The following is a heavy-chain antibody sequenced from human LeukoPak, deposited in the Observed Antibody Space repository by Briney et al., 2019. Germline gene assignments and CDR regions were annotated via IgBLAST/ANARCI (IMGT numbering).Heavy chain of an antibody. CDR1: GGSISSYY. J-gene: IGHJ4*02. Sequence: SETLSLTCTVSGGSISSYYWSWIRQPPGKGLEWIVYIYYSGSTNYNPSLKSRVTISVGTSKNQFSLKLSSVTAADTAVYYCARDGDGSGWSDCWGQGTLVTVSS. CDR3: ARDGDGSGWSDC. CDR2: IYYSGST. D-gene: IGHD6-19*01. V-gene: IGHV4-59*01.